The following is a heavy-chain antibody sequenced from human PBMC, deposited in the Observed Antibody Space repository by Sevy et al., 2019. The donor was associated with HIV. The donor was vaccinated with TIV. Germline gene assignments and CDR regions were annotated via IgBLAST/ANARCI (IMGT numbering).Heavy chain of an antibody. V-gene: IGHV3-33*03. J-gene: IGHJ4*02. CDR3: AKGACGGNCYFDF. CDR2: IWFFGTGK. CDR1: GFNFSEHG. Sequence: GGSLRLSCAASGFNFSEHGMHWVRQAPGKGLEWVAVIWFFGTGKYYGDSVKGRFTISRDNVKNTLYLQMDSLRPDDTAMYYCAKGACGGNCYFDFWGQGTLVTVSS. D-gene: IGHD2-21*02.